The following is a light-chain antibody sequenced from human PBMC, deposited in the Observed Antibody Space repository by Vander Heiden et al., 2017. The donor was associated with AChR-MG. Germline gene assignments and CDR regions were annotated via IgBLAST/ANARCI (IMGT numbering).Light chain of an antibody. CDR1: SSNIGSNT. CDR3: AAWDDSRNGYV. J-gene: IGLJ1*01. V-gene: IGLV1-44*01. CDR2: SNN. Sequence: QSVLTQPPSASGPPGQRVTISCSGSSSNIGSNTVNWYQQLPGTAPKLLSYSNNQRPSGVPDRFSGSKSGTSASLAISGLQSEDEADYYCAAWDDSRNGYVFGTGTKVTVL.